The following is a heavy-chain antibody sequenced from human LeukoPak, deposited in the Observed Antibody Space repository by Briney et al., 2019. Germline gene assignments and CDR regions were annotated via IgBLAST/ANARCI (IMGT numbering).Heavy chain of an antibody. CDR1: GYSISSGYY. CDR3: ARDRYYYDSSGYIRMDV. J-gene: IGHJ6*03. D-gene: IGHD3-22*01. V-gene: IGHV4-38-2*02. Sequence: SETLSLTCTVSGYSISSGYYWGWIRQPPGKGLEWIGRIHTTGSTNYNPSLKSRVTMSVDTSKNQFSLKLSSVTAADTAVYYCARDRYYYDSSGYIRMDVWGKGTTVTISS. CDR2: IHTTGST.